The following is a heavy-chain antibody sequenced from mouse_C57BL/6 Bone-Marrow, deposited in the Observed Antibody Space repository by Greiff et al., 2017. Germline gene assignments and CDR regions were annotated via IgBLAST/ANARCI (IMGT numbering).Heavy chain of an antibody. CDR3: ARAGYYVAWFAY. J-gene: IGHJ3*01. CDR1: GYTFTDYY. CDR2: INPYNGGT. Sequence: EVQLQQSGPVLVKPGASVKMSCKASGYTFTDYYMNWVKQSHGKSLEWIGVINPYNGGTSYNQKLKGKATLTVDKSSSTAYMELNSLTSEDSAVYYCARAGYYVAWFAYWGQGTLVTVSA. D-gene: IGHD2-3*01. V-gene: IGHV1-19*01.